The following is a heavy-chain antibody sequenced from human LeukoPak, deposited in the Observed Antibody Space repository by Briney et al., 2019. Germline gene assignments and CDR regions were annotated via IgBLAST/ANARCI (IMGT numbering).Heavy chain of an antibody. D-gene: IGHD3-3*01. CDR3: ARHGAEGVDFDY. V-gene: IGHV1-46*01. J-gene: IGHJ4*02. CDR2: INPSGGST. CDR1: GYTFTSYY. Sequence: ASVKVSCKASGYTFTSYYMHWVRQAPGQGLEWMGIINPSGGSTSYAQKFQGRVTMTRDTSTSTVYMELSSLRSEDTAAYYCARHGAEGVDFDYWGQGTLVTASS.